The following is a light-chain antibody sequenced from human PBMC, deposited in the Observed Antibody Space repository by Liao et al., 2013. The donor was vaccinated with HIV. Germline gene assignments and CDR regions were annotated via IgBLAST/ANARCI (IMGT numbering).Light chain of an antibody. J-gene: IGLJ1*01. CDR2: EDS. V-gene: IGLV3-1*01. CDR1: KLGNKY. Sequence: SYELTQPPSVSVSPGQTASITCSGDKLGNKYVSWYQQKPGQSPVVVIHEDSKRPSGIPERFSGSNSGNTATLTISGTQPMDEADYYCQAWDSSTAVFGTGTKVTVL. CDR3: QAWDSSTAV.